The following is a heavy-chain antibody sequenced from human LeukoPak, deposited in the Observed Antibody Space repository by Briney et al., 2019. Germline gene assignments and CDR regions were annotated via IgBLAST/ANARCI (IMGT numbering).Heavy chain of an antibody. CDR3: ARDNPPYCNGGSCYSY. CDR1: GGTFSSYA. Sequence: SVKVSCKASGGTFSSYAISWVRQAPGQGLEWMGRIIPILGVANYAQNSQGRVTVTADESTGTAYMELSSLRSDDTAIYYCARDNPPYCNGGSCYSYWGQGTLVTVSS. V-gene: IGHV1-69*04. J-gene: IGHJ4*02. D-gene: IGHD2-15*01. CDR2: IIPILGVA.